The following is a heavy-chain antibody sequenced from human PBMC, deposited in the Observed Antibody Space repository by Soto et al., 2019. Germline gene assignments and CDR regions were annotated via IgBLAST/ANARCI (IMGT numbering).Heavy chain of an antibody. CDR2: INPNSGGT. V-gene: IGHV1-2*04. CDR3: ARVPMVRGVHFDY. Sequence: VASVKVSCKASGYTFTGYYMHWVRQAPGQGLEWMGWINPNSGGTNYAQKFQGWVTMTRDTSISTAYMELSRLRSDDTAVYYCARVPMVRGVHFDYWGQGTLVTVSS. D-gene: IGHD3-10*01. CDR1: GYTFTGYY. J-gene: IGHJ4*02.